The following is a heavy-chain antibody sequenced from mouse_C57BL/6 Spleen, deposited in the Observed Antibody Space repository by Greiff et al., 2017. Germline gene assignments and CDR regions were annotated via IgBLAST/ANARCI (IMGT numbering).Heavy chain of an antibody. CDR3: ARGNTGYLDV. V-gene: IGHV5-17*01. CDR1: GFTFSDYG. J-gene: IGHJ1*03. Sequence: EVKLVESGGGLVKPGGSLKLSCAASGFTFSDYGMHWVRQAPEKGLEWVAYISSGSSTIYYADTVKGRFTISRDNATNTLFLQMTSLRSEDTAMYYCARGNTGYLDVWGTGTTVTVAS. CDR2: ISSGSSTI.